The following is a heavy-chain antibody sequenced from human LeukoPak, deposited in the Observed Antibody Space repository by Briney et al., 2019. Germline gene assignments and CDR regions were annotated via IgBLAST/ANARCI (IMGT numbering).Heavy chain of an antibody. CDR2: IYHTGST. V-gene: IGHV4-59*12. CDR3: AREGGPQSLRGTFDP. CDR1: GGSISSYF. J-gene: IGHJ5*02. D-gene: IGHD1-1*01. Sequence: SETLSLTCTVSGGSISSYFWSWFRQPPGKGLEWIGEIYHTGSTNYNPSLKSRVTMSVDKSKNQFSLKLTSVTAADTAVYYCAREGGPQSLRGTFDPWGQGTLVTVSS.